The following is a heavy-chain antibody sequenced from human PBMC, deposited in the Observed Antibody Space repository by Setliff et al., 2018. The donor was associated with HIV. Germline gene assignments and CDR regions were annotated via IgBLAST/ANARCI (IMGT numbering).Heavy chain of an antibody. Sequence: SETLSLTCSVSGGSISSSSYYWGWIRQPPGKGLEWIGFISYSGTTYYNPSLRSRVTISVDTSKNQFSLKLSSVTAADTAVYYCARQREVYGTVYYYYMDVWGKGTTVTVSS. CDR1: GGSISSSSYY. V-gene: IGHV4-39*01. J-gene: IGHJ6*03. CDR2: ISYSGTT. D-gene: IGHD4-17*01. CDR3: ARQREVYGTVYYYYMDV.